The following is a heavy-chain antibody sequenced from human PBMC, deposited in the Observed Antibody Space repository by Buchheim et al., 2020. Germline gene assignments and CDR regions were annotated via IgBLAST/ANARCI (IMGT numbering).Heavy chain of an antibody. CDR2: IIPILGIA. D-gene: IGHD4-17*01. CDR1: GGTFSSYT. V-gene: IGHV1-69*02. Sequence: QVQLVQSGAEVKKPGSSVKVSCKASGGTFSSYTISWVRQAPGQGLEWMGRIIPILGIANYAQKFQGRVTITADKFTRKVYMELSSLRSEDTAVYYCARGLGYGDFPHFDYWGQGTL. J-gene: IGHJ4*02. CDR3: ARGLGYGDFPHFDY.